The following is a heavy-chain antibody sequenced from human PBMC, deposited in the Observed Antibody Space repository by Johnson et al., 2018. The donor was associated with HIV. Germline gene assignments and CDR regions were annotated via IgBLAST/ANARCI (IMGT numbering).Heavy chain of an antibody. CDR2: MRYDGSNN. Sequence: QVQLVESGGGVVQPGGSLRLSCAASGFTFSNYGMHWVRQAPGKALEWVAFMRYDGSNNYYADSVLGRLTISRDNSKHTLYLQMNSVRAEDTAVYYCARVRWLQLGAFDIWGQGTMVTVSS. CDR3: ARVRWLQLGAFDI. J-gene: IGHJ3*02. V-gene: IGHV3-30*02. CDR1: GFTFSNYG. D-gene: IGHD5-24*01.